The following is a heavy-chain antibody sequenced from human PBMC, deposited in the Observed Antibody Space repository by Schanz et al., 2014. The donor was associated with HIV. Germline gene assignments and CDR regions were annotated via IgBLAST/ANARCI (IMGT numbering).Heavy chain of an antibody. V-gene: IGHV3-33*08. Sequence: QVQLVESGGGVVRPGRSLRLSCAASGFSFSSYGMHWVRQAPGKGLEWGAVIWFDGRNKYYGDSVKGRFMISRDNSNNTLYLQMNSLRAEDTAVYFCTRGRFLERGGMDVWGQGTAVTVSS. D-gene: IGHD3-3*01. CDR1: GFSFSSYG. J-gene: IGHJ6*02. CDR3: TRGRFLERGGMDV. CDR2: IWFDGRNK.